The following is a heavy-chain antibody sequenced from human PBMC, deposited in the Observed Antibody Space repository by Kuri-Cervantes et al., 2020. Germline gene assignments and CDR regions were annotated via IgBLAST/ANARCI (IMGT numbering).Heavy chain of an antibody. D-gene: IGHD3-16*01. V-gene: IGHV4-59*01. CDR1: GGSISSYY. CDR3: ARDRSGEFDYFDY. CDR2: IYYSGST. J-gene: IGHJ4*02. Sequence: GSLRLSCTVSGGSISSYYWSWIRQPPGKGLEWIGYIYYSGSTNYNPSLKSRVTISVDTSKSQFSLKLSSVTAADTAVYYCARDRSGEFDYFDYWGQGTLVTVSS.